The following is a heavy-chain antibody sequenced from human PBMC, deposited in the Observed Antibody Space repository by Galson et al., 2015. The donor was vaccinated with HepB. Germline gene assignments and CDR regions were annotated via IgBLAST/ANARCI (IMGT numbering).Heavy chain of an antibody. CDR1: GFSLSTSGVG. CDR2: IYWDDDK. D-gene: IGHD3-16*02. CDR3: AHSDSYYIWGSYRYAYFDY. V-gene: IGHV2-5*02. J-gene: IGHJ4*02. Sequence: PTQTLTLTCTFSGFSLSTSGVGVGWIRQPPGKALEWLALIYWDDDKRYSPSLKSRLTITKDTSKNQVVLTMTNMDPVDTATYYCAHSDSYYIWGSYRYAYFDYWGQGTLVTVSS.